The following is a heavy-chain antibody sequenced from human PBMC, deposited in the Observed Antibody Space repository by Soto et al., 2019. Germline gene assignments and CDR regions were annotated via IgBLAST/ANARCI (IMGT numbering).Heavy chain of an antibody. V-gene: IGHV3-30*18. CDR2: ILFDGNKK. Sequence: QVQLVESGGGVVQPGRSLRLSCEASGFIFSSNAMHWVRQAPGKGMEWVAGILFDGNKKYYADSVKGRFTISRDNSKNTVYLEIKRLGIEDKGGFYCAKDGFQAISGSHLSNRGQGTLVTVSS. D-gene: IGHD1-26*01. CDR1: GFIFSSNA. J-gene: IGHJ4*02. CDR3: AKDGFQAISGSHLSN.